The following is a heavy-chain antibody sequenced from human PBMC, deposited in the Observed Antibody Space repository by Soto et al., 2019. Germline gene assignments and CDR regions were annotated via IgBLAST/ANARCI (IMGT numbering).Heavy chain of an antibody. CDR1: GFTFSSYG. V-gene: IGHV3-30*18. CDR3: AKDGNIVGDTAAFDI. Sequence: QVQLVESGGGVVQPGRSLRLSCAASGFTFSSYGMHWVRQAPGKGLEWVAVISYDGSNKHYADSVKGRFTISRDNSKNTLYLQRNRLTTADTAMYYCAKDGNIVGDTAAFDIWGQGTMVTVSS. D-gene: IGHD1-26*01. J-gene: IGHJ3*02. CDR2: ISYDGSNK.